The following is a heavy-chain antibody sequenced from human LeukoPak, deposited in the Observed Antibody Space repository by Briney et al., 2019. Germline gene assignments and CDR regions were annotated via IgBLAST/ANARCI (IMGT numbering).Heavy chain of an antibody. Sequence: SETLSLTCTVSGASVSSHYWSWIRQPPGKGLEWIGYVSYSGGTNYNPSLKSRVTISLDTSKDQFSLGLNSVTAADTAVYYCARLSTYYDFWSPLDYWGQGTLVTVSS. CDR1: GASVSSHY. D-gene: IGHD3-3*01. CDR2: VSYSGGT. J-gene: IGHJ4*02. V-gene: IGHV4-59*02. CDR3: ARLSTYYDFWSPLDY.